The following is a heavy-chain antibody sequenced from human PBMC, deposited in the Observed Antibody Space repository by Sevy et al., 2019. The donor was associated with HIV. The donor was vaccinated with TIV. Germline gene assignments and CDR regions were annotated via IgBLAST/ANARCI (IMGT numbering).Heavy chain of an antibody. D-gene: IGHD6-13*01. J-gene: IGHJ4*02. CDR3: VRAVAADGSF. V-gene: IGHV3-7*01. CDR2: IKQDGRLT. CDR1: GFSLNTYW. Sequence: GGSLRLSCAASGFSLNTYWMSWVRQAPGKGLEWVANIKQDGRLTYYVESVKGRFTISIDNARNFLFLQMNSLGAEDTARYYCVRAVAADGSFWGQGTLVTVSS.